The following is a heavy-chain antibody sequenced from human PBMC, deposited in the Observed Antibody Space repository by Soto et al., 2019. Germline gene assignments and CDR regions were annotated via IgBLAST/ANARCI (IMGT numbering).Heavy chain of an antibody. J-gene: IGHJ6*02. CDR1: GFTFSNYG. CDR3: AREYTAWPLAYGLDV. V-gene: IGHV3-21*01. D-gene: IGHD2-2*02. Sequence: PGGSLRLSCAVSGFTFSNYGMNWVRQAPGKGLEWVSSIDGRSTYTYYADSVRGRFTVSRDNAKNSLYLQMNSLRAEDTAVYYCAREYTAWPLAYGLDVWGQGTTVTVSS. CDR2: IDGRSTYT.